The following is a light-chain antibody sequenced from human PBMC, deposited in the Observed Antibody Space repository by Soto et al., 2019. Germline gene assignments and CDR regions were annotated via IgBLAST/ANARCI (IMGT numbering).Light chain of an antibody. CDR2: VAS. CDR1: QSVISNY. V-gene: IGKV3-20*01. Sequence: EIVLSQSPGTLSLSPGERATLSCRASQSVISNYLAWYQQKPGQAPRLLIYVASNRATGIPDRFSGSGSGTDFTLTISRLEPEDFAVYYCQQYGTSPLITFGQGTRLEIK. J-gene: IGKJ5*01. CDR3: QQYGTSPLIT.